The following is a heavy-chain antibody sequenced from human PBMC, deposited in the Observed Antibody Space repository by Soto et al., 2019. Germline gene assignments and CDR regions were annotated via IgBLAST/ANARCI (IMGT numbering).Heavy chain of an antibody. CDR2: IFDSGST. J-gene: IGHJ2*01. V-gene: IGHV4-30-4*01. Sequence: SETLSLTCTFSGCSISCGFHSWSWIHQPPGKGLEWIGHIFDSGSTYYNPSLKSRLTISVDTSKNQFSLRLSSVTAADTAVYYCAREIMPLTNDWYFDLWGRGTLVAVSS. CDR1: GCSISCGFHS. D-gene: IGHD2-8*01. CDR3: AREIMPLTNDWYFDL.